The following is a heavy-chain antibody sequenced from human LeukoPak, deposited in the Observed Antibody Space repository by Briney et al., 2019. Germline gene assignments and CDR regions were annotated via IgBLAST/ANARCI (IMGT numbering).Heavy chain of an antibody. J-gene: IGHJ6*02. D-gene: IGHD1-1*01. CDR3: VKPCDWNDMYGRDV. CDR2: IRYDGSNK. V-gene: IGHV3-30*02. Sequence: GGSLRLSCAASGFIFTNYGMHWVRQAPGKGLEWVAFIRYDGSNKYYADSVKGRFTISRDNSKNTLYLQMNSLRLEDTAIYYCVKPCDWNDMYGRDVWRQKTSLSVSS. CDR1: GFIFTNYG.